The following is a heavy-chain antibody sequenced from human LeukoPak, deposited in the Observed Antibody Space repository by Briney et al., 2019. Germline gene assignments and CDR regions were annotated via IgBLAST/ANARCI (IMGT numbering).Heavy chain of an antibody. CDR3: ARGLRYSGYVFDY. CDR1: GGSISSYY. D-gene: IGHD5-12*01. J-gene: IGHJ4*02. CDR2: INYSGST. Sequence: PSETLSLTCTVSGGSISSYYWNWIRQPPGKGLEYIGYINYSGSTNYNPSLKSRVTISVDTSKNQFSLKVSSVTAADTAVYYCARGLRYSGYVFDYWGQGTLVTVSS. V-gene: IGHV4-59*01.